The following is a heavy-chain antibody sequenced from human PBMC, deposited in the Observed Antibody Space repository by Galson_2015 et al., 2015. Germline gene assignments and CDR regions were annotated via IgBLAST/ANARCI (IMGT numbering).Heavy chain of an antibody. CDR3: ARGNFEDWLSLWY. CDR2: IYSGGST. D-gene: IGHD3/OR15-3a*01. V-gene: IGHV3-53*01. J-gene: IGHJ4*02. Sequence: SLRLSCAASGFTFSSYSMNWVRQAPGKGLEWVSVIYSGGSTYYADSVKGRFTISRDNSKNTLYLQMNSLRAEDTAVYYCARGNFEDWLSLWYWGQGTLVTVSS. CDR1: GFTFSSYS.